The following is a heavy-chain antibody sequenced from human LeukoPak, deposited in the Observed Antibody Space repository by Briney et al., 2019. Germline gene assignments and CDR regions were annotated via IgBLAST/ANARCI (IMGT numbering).Heavy chain of an antibody. CDR3: ARTSIYYDSSGPPRY. J-gene: IGHJ4*02. D-gene: IGHD3-22*01. CDR2: IIPIFGTA. V-gene: IGHV1-69*13. CDR1: GGTFSSYA. Sequence: GASVKVSCKASGGTFSSYAISWVRQAPGQGLEWMGGIIPIFGTANYAQKFQGRVTITADESTSTAYMELSSLRSEDTAVYYCARTSIYYDSSGPPRYWGQGTLVTVSS.